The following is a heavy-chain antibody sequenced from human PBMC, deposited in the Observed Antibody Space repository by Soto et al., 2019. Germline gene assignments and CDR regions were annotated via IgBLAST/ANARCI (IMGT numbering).Heavy chain of an antibody. CDR2: IYYSGST. CDR3: ARVAAQGITIFGGDAFDI. J-gene: IGHJ3*02. Sequence: PSESLSLTXTVSGGSISSGDYYWSWIRQPPGKGLEWIGYIYYSGSTYYNPSLKSRVTISVDTSKNQFSLKLSSVTAADTAVYYCARVAAQGITIFGGDAFDIWGQGTMVTVSS. CDR1: GGSISSGDYY. V-gene: IGHV4-30-4*01. D-gene: IGHD3-3*01.